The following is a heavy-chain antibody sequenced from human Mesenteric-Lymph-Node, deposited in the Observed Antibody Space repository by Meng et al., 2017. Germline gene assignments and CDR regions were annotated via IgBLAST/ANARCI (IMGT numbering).Heavy chain of an antibody. J-gene: IGHJ6*02. CDR2: IKGKANSYAT. CDR1: GFTFSDHY. CDR3: AKVLSGYTNRIYYYYGMDV. V-gene: IGHV3-72*01. D-gene: IGHD5-18*01. Sequence: GGSLRLSCAASGFTFSDHYMDWVRQAPGKGLEWVGRIKGKANSYATEYAASVKGRFIVSRDDSKNSLDLQMNSLKSEDTAVYYCAKVLSGYTNRIYYYYGMDVWGQGTTVTVSS.